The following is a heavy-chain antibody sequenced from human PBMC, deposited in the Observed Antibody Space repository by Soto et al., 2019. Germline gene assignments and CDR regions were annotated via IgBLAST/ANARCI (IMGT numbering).Heavy chain of an antibody. CDR1: GDTLSRYT. Sequence: QVQLVQSGAEVKKPGSSVKVSCTASGDTLSRYTISWVRQVPGQGLDWMGGIITIFGSVTYAQKFKDRVTNPADKSANTAYMELTSLRSEDTAVYYCARVRRDVDNLSLYDLDNWGQGTLVTVSS. V-gene: IGHV1-69*06. J-gene: IGHJ4*02. CDR2: IITIFGSV. CDR3: ARVRRDVDNLSLYDLDN. D-gene: IGHD3-3*01.